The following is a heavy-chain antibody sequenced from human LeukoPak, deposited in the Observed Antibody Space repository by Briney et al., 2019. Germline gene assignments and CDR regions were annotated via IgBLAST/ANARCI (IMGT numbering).Heavy chain of an antibody. CDR2: INPNSGGT. Sequence: ASVKVSCKASGYTFTGYYMHWVRQAPGQGLEWMGWINPNSGGTNYAQKLQGRVTMTTDTSTSTAYMELRSLRSDDTAMYYCVRWGGGYCRSTSCYGFGPWGQGTLVTVSS. D-gene: IGHD2-2*01. V-gene: IGHV1-2*02. CDR1: GYTFTGYY. J-gene: IGHJ5*02. CDR3: VRWGGGYCRSTSCYGFGP.